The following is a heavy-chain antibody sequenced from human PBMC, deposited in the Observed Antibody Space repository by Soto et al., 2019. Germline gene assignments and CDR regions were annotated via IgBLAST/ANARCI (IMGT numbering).Heavy chain of an antibody. CDR2: ISGSGGST. V-gene: IGHV3-23*01. CDR3: AKESAAGTGYYYYYYGMDV. Sequence: EVQLLESGGGLVQPGGSLRLSCAASGFTFSSYAMSWVRQAPGKGLEWVSAISGSGGSTYYADSVKGRFTISRDNSKNTLYLQMNSLRAEDTAVYYCAKESAAGTGYYYYYYGMDVWGQGTTVTVSS. J-gene: IGHJ6*02. CDR1: GFTFSSYA. D-gene: IGHD6-13*01.